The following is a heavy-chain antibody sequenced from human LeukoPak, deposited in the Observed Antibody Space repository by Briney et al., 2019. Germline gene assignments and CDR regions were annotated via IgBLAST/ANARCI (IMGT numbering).Heavy chain of an antibody. J-gene: IGHJ5*02. D-gene: IGHD5-18*01. Sequence: SVKVSCKASGGTLSTHAVSWVRQAPGQGLEWMGGIILISPTANYAQKFQDRVTITMDQYTTYMELSSLRSDDTAVYYCATGRVSDTTLVSWFDTWGQGTLVTVSS. CDR2: IILISPTA. V-gene: IGHV1-69*05. CDR3: ATGRVSDTTLVSWFDT. CDR1: GGTLSTHA.